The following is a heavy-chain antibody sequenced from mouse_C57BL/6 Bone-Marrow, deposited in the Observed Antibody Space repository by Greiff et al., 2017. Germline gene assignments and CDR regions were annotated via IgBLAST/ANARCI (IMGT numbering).Heavy chain of an antibody. D-gene: IGHD6-1*01. CDR1: GFTFSSYA. CDR3: ARGLTTLFAY. J-gene: IGHJ3*01. V-gene: IGHV5-4*03. Sequence: EVMLVESGGGLVKPGGSLKLSCAASGFTFSSYAMSWVRQTPEKRLEWVATISAGGSYTYYPDNVKGRIAIARDNAKNNLYLQMSHLKSEDTSMXYCARGLTTLFAYWGQGTLVTVSA. CDR2: ISAGGSYT.